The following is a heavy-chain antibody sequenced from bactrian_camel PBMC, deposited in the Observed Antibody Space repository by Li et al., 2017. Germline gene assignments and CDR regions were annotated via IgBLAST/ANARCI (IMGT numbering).Heavy chain of an antibody. D-gene: IGHD5*01. J-gene: IGHJ4*01. V-gene: IGHV3S53*01. CDR2: IDSVGAT. CDR1: GPTTFKSLC. CDR3: AGEIKLGWGDCPTDGPGEYIY. Sequence: HVQLVESGGGSVQPGGSLRLSCSASGPTTFKSLCLGWFRRSPGKEREGIATIDSVGATTYAESVKGRFTISQDNARNTVYLQMNNLLLDDTAMYYCAGEIKLGWGDCPTDGPGEYIYWGHGTQVTVS.